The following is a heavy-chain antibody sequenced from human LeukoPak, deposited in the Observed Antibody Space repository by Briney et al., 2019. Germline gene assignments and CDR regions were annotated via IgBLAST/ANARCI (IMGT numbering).Heavy chain of an antibody. D-gene: IGHD6-13*01. J-gene: IGHJ4*02. CDR3: VRDWYTTAVGSASDY. V-gene: IGHV3-7*01. CDR1: GFTFSTYW. Sequence: PGGSLRLSCAASGFTFSTYWMSWVRQAPGKGLEWVAKIKPDGSEKYYLDSVEGRFTISRDNAKDSVFLQMNSLSVEDTAVYYCVRDWYTTAVGSASDYWGQGTLVTVSS. CDR2: IKPDGSEK.